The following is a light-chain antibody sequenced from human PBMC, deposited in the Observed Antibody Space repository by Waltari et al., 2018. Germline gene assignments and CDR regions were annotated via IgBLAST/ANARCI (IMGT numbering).Light chain of an antibody. CDR2: YDS. J-gene: IGLJ2*01. V-gene: IGLV3-21*04. CDR3: LVWHSTIDHQGV. Sequence: SYVVTQSPSVSVAPGETARITCGGANIGSKSLHWSQQRPGQAPVLVISYDSDRPSGIPERFSGSNSGNTATLTISWVEAEDEADYYCLVWHSTIDHQGVFGGGTKLTVL. CDR1: NIGSKS.